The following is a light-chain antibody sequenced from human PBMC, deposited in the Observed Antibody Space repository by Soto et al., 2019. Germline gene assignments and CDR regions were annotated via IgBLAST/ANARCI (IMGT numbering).Light chain of an antibody. V-gene: IGLV1-40*01. CDR2: GST. CDR1: GSNIGAPYD. J-gene: IGLJ1*01. Sequence: QSVLTQPPSLSGAPGQRVTISCTGSGSNIGAPYDVHWYQHLPGTAPKLLIYGSTNRPSGVPDRFSGSKSGTSASLAISGLQSEDEADYYCAAWDDSLNGYVFGTGTKLTVL. CDR3: AAWDDSLNGYV.